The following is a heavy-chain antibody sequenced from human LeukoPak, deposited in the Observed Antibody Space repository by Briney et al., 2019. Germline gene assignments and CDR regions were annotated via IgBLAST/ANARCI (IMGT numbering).Heavy chain of an antibody. CDR2: INHSGST. J-gene: IGHJ4*02. V-gene: IGHV4-34*01. CDR3: ASLYSNGKIDY. CDR1: GGSFSGYY. D-gene: IGHD6-25*01. Sequence: PSETLSLTCAVYGGSFSGYYWSWIRQPPGKGLEWIGEINHSGSTNYNPSLKSRVTISVDTSKNQFSLKLSPVTAADTAVYYCASLYSNGKIDYWGQGTLVTVSS.